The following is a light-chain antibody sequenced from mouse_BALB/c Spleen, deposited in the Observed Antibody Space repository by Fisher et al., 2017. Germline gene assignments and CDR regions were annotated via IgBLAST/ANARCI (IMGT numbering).Light chain of an antibody. Sequence: IVLTQSTAIMSASPGEKVTITCSASSSVSYMYWYQQKPGSSPRLLIYDTSNLASGVPARFSGSGSGTSYSLTISSMEAEDAATYYCQQWSSYPLTFGSGTKLEIK. CDR1: SSVSY. V-gene: IGKV4-55*01. J-gene: IGKJ4*01. CDR3: QQWSSYPLT. CDR2: DTS.